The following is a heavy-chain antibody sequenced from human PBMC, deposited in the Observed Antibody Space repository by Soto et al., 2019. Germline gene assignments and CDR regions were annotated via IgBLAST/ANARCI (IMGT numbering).Heavy chain of an antibody. CDR2: ITKTGRST. J-gene: IGHJ3*02. D-gene: IGHD3-3*01. CDR1: GFSFSNYG. CDR3: TKDAEAYDFAFDK. Sequence: EVQLLESGGGLVQPGGSLRLSCATSGFSFSNYGMNWVRQAPGKGLEWVSGITKTGRSTFIADSVRGRFTISRDNLKNIRDLQMNSLRVDDTAFYYCTKDAEAYDFAFDKWGQGTMVTVTS. V-gene: IGHV3-23*01.